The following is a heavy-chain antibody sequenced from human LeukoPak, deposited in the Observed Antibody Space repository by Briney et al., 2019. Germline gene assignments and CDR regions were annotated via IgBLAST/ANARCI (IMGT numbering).Heavy chain of an antibody. CDR1: GGSISSGSYF. V-gene: IGHV4-61*02. CDR2: IYTSGST. J-gene: IGHJ4*02. Sequence: SQTLSLTCTVSGGSISSGSYFWSWIRQPAGKGLEWIGRIYTSGSTHYNPSLKSRATISIDTSKNQFSLKLNSVTAADTAVYYCAGDTRFWGQGTLVTVSS. CDR3: AGDTRF.